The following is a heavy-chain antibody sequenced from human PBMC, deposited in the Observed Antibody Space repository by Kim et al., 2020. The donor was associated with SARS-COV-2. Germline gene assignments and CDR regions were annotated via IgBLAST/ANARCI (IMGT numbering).Heavy chain of an antibody. Sequence: GGSLRLSCAASGFTFSSYAMHWVRQAPGKGLEWVAVISYDGSNKYYADSVKGRFTISRDNSKNTLYLQMNSLRAEDTAVYYCARGIGDIVVVTAIPIHYYYGMDVWGQGTTVTVSS. CDR1: GFTFSSYA. CDR2: ISYDGSNK. D-gene: IGHD2-21*02. CDR3: ARGIGDIVVVTAIPIHYYYGMDV. V-gene: IGHV3-30*04. J-gene: IGHJ6*02.